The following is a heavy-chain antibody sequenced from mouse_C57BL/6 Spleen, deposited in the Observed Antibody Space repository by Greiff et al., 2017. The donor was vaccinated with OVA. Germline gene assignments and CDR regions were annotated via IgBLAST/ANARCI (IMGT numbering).Heavy chain of an antibody. D-gene: IGHD2-5*01. J-gene: IGHJ3*01. CDR1: GFTFSSYA. Sequence: EVQVVESGGGLVKPGGSLKLSCAASGFTFSSYAMSWVRQTPEKRLEWVATISDGGSYTYYPDNVKGRFTISRDNAKNNLYLQMSHLKSEDTAMYYCARDYYSKGAWFAYWGQGTLVTVSA. CDR3: ARDYYSKGAWFAY. V-gene: IGHV5-4*01. CDR2: ISDGGSYT.